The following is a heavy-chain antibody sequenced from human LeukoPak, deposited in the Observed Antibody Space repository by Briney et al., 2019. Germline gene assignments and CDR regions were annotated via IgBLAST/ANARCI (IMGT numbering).Heavy chain of an antibody. V-gene: IGHV3-74*01. CDR1: GFTFSSYW. CDR3: ARRSTGDYVWFDP. D-gene: IGHD4-17*01. J-gene: IGHJ5*02. CDR2: INSDGSST. Sequence: GGSLRLSCAASGFTFSSYWMHWVRQAPGKGLVWVSRINSDGSSTSYADSVKGRFTISRDNAKNTLYLQMNNLRAEDTAVYYCARRSTGDYVWFDPWGQGTLVTVSS.